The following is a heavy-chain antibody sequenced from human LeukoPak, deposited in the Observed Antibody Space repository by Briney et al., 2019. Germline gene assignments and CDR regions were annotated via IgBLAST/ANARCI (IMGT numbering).Heavy chain of an antibody. CDR2: ISSSTSYI. Sequence: GGSLRLSCAASGFTFSSYTMNWVRQAPGKGLEWVSSISSSTSYIYYADSVKGRFTISRDNAKNSLYLQMNSLRAEDTAVYYCARGGDYYGSGTLLYYYYMDVWGEGTTVTVSS. J-gene: IGHJ6*03. D-gene: IGHD3-10*01. CDR3: ARGGDYYGSGTLLYYYYMDV. CDR1: GFTFSSYT. V-gene: IGHV3-21*01.